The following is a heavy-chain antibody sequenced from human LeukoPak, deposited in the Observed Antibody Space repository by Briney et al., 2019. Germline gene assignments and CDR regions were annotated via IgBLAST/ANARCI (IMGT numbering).Heavy chain of an antibody. CDR1: GFRFDSFY. Sequence: GGSLRLSCAASGFRFDSFYMGWIRQVPGKGLDYIALISASGAVPYYAESVKGRFTISRDNAKNSVSLQMNSLRAEDTAIYYCAKDSGYGDYGGEYFPHWGQGTLVTVSS. D-gene: IGHD4-17*01. CDR2: ISASGAVP. V-gene: IGHV3-11*01. J-gene: IGHJ1*01. CDR3: AKDSGYGDYGGEYFPH.